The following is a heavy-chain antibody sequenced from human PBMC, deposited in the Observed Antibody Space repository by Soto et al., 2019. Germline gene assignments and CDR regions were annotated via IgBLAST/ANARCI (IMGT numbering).Heavy chain of an antibody. CDR3: ARHTAMEYYDFWSGYRYYFDY. D-gene: IGHD3-3*01. CDR2: IYYSGST. J-gene: IGHJ4*02. Sequence: SETLSLTCTVSVGSISSYYWSWIRQPPGKGLEWIGYIYYSGSTNYNPSLKSRVTISVDTSKNQFSLKLSSVTAADTAVYYCARHTAMEYYDFWSGYRYYFDYWGQGTLVTVSS. CDR1: VGSISSYY. V-gene: IGHV4-59*08.